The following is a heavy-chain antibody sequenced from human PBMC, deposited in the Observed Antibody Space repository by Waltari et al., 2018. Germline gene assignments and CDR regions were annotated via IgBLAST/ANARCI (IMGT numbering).Heavy chain of an antibody. D-gene: IGHD3-10*01. Sequence: EVQLRQPGAELRKPGTPVKIPCKASGYTFIHHSIHWVQQATGKGLQWVGLVDPEDGQAIYAEKFQGRVTITADTSTDTAYLELSSLTSEDTAVFYCATALGDNTSASRPFHLWGQGTVITVSS. CDR1: GYTFIHHS. CDR3: ATALGDNTSASRPFHL. V-gene: IGHV1-69-2*01. CDR2: VDPEDGQA. J-gene: IGHJ3*01.